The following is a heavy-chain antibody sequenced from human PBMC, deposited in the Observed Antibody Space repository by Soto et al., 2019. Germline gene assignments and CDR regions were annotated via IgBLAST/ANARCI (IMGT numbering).Heavy chain of an antibody. CDR2: IYPGDSDT. Sequence: GESLKISCKGSGYSFTSYWIGWVRQMPGKGLEWVGIIYPGDSDTRYSPSFQGQVTISSDKSLSTAYLHWSSLKASDTAMYYCARQGGDCSGGSCYSSYYYYYMDVWGKGTTVTVSS. J-gene: IGHJ6*03. CDR1: GYSFTSYW. V-gene: IGHV5-51*01. CDR3: ARQGGDCSGGSCYSSYYYYYMDV. D-gene: IGHD2-15*01.